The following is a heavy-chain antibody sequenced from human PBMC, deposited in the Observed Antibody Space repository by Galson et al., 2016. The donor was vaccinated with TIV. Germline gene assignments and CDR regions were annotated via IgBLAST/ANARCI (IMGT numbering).Heavy chain of an antibody. D-gene: IGHD5-12*01. CDR1: GFTFGSYA. V-gene: IGHV3-30-3*01. CDR3: ARYRSGYELDY. J-gene: IGHJ4*02. Sequence: SLRLSCAASGFTFGSYALHWVRQAPGRGLEWVAVISYDGSNYADSVKGRFTISRDKSTNTLYLEINSLGAEDTAVYYCARYRSGYELDYWGQGTLVTVSS. CDR2: ISYDGS.